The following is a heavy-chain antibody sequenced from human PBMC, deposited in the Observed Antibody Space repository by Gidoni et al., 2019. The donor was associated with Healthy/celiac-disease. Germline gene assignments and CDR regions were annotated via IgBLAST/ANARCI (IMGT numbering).Heavy chain of an antibody. CDR3: AKASDDFWSGYYSPHDY. V-gene: IGHV3-30*02. CDR2: IRYDGSNK. D-gene: IGHD3-3*01. CDR1: GFTFSSYG. Sequence: QVQLVESGGGVVQPGGSLRLSCAASGFTFSSYGMHWVRQAPGKGLEWVAFIRYDGSNKYYADSVKGRFTISRDNSKNKLYLQMNSLRAEDTAVYYCAKASDDFWSGYYSPHDYWGQGTLVTVSS. J-gene: IGHJ4*02.